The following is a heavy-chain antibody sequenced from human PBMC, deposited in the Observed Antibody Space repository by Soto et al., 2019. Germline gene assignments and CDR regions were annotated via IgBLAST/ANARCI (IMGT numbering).Heavy chain of an antibody. J-gene: IGHJ4*02. CDR2: IYPGDSDT. V-gene: IGHV5-51*01. D-gene: IGHD6-19*01. CDR1: GYSVSRYW. CDR3: ARLSSVAGRGWVDY. Sequence: VAALKRSAKGCGYSVSRYWGGWVRQKTGKGLEWMGIIYPGDSDTRYSPSFQGQVTISADKSISTAYLQWSSLKASDTAMYYCARLSSVAGRGWVDYWGQGTLVTVSS.